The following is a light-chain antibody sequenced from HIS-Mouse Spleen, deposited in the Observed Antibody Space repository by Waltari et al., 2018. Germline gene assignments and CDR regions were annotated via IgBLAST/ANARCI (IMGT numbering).Light chain of an antibody. CDR1: SSDVGGYNY. Sequence: QSALTQPASVSGPPGQSITISCTGTSSDVGGYNYVSWYQQHPGKAPKLMIYEVSNRPSGVSNRFSGSKSGNTASLTISGLQAEDEADYYCSSYTSSSPYVVFGGGTKLTVL. CDR2: EVS. V-gene: IGLV2-14*01. J-gene: IGLJ2*01. CDR3: SSYTSSSPYVV.